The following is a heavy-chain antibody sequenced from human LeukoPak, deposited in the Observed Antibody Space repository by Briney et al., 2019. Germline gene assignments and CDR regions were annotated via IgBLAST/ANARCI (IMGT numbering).Heavy chain of an antibody. CDR3: AKFDYGDY. V-gene: IGHV3-23*01. J-gene: IGHJ4*02. CDR1: GFTFDNYA. CDR2: ISSTGGST. Sequence: GGSLRLSCAVSGFTFDNYAMGWVRQAPGKGLEWVSGISSTGGSTYYADSLRGRFIISRDTSKNTLYLQMSSLRAEDTAVYYCAKFDYGDYWGQGTLVTVSS.